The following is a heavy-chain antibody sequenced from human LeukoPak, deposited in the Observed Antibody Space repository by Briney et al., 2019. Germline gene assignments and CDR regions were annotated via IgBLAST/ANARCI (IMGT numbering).Heavy chain of an antibody. CDR1: GFTFSSYE. Sequence: GGSLRLSCAASGFTFSSYEMNWVRQAPGKGLEWVSYISSSGSTIYYAGSVKGRFTISRDNAKNSLYLQMNSLRAEDTAVYYCASASYSSSWYADYWGQGTLVTVSS. V-gene: IGHV3-48*03. CDR3: ASASYSSSWYADY. CDR2: ISSSGSTI. J-gene: IGHJ4*02. D-gene: IGHD6-13*01.